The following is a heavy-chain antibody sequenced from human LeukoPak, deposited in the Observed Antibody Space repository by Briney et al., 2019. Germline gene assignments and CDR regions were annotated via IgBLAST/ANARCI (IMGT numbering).Heavy chain of an antibody. CDR2: IIPIFGTA. J-gene: IGHJ6*03. CDR3: ASGPDCSGGSCYSRSYYYMDV. V-gene: IGHV1-69*05. Sequence: SVKVSCKASGGTFSSYAISWVRQAPGQGLEWMGGIIPIFGTANYAQKFQGRVTITTDESTSTAYMELSSLRSEDTAVYYCASGPDCSGGSCYSRSYYYMDVWGKGTTVTVSS. D-gene: IGHD2-15*01. CDR1: GGTFSSYA.